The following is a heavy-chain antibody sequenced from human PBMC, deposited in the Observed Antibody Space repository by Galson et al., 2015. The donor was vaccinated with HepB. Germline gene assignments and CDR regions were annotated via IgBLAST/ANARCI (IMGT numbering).Heavy chain of an antibody. CDR3: ARDTPFVVVPAAQPRANWFDP. CDR1: GYTFTSYY. D-gene: IGHD2-2*01. V-gene: IGHV1-46*01. J-gene: IGHJ5*02. CDR2: INPSGGST. Sequence: SVKVSCKASGYTFTSYYMHWVRQAPGQGLEWMGIINPSGGSTSYAQKFQGRVTMTRDTSTSTVYMELSSLRSEDTAVYYCARDTPFVVVPAAQPRANWFDPWGQGTLVTVSS.